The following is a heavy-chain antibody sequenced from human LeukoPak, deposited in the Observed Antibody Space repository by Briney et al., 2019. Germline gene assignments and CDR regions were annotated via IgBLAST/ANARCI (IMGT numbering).Heavy chain of an antibody. CDR1: GCTFGSFW. Sequence: GGSLRLSCADSGCTFGSFWMYWVRQAPGKGPMWVSRINSDGSSTTYADSVRGRFTFSRDNAKNTLYLQMNSLRAEDTAVYYCARGRGTAGYFDQWGQGTLVTVSS. CDR2: INSDGSST. V-gene: IGHV3-74*01. D-gene: IGHD6-13*01. J-gene: IGHJ4*02. CDR3: ARGRGTAGYFDQ.